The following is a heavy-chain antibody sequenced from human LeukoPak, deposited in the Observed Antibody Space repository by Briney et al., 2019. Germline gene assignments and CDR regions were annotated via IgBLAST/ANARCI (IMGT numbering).Heavy chain of an antibody. V-gene: IGHV3-30*18. CDR2: ISYDGSNK. J-gene: IGHJ4*02. CDR3: AKMVGATGGYFDY. D-gene: IGHD1-26*01. CDR1: GFTFSSYG. Sequence: GRSLRLSCAASGFTFSSYGMHWVRQAPGKGLEWVAVISYDGSNKYYADSVKGRFTISRDNSKNTLYLQMNSLRAEDTAVYYCAKMVGATGGYFDYWGQGTLVTVSS.